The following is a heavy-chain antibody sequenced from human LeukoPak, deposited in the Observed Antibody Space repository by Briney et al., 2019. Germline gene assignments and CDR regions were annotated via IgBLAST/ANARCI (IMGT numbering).Heavy chain of an antibody. Sequence: GGSLRLSCATSGFTFSNYGLHWVRQAPGKGLEWVSVIWHDGIKQYYADSVQGRFTISRDNFKKTVYLQMSSLRAEDTAVYYCARRGQSGYDTLDYWGQGTLVIVSS. CDR2: IWHDGIKQ. D-gene: IGHD5-12*01. CDR3: ARRGQSGYDTLDY. CDR1: GFTFSNYG. J-gene: IGHJ4*02. V-gene: IGHV3-33*01.